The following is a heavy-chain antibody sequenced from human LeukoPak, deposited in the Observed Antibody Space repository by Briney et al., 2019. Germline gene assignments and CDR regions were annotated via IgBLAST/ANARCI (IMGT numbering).Heavy chain of an antibody. J-gene: IGHJ4*02. CDR2: INHSGST. Sequence: SETLSLTCTVSGGSISSGGYYWSWIRQPPGKGLEWIGEINHSGSTNYNPSLKSRVTISVDTSKNQFSLKLSSVTAADTAVYYCARGKYNCSSTSCYSDYWGQGTLVTVSS. V-gene: IGHV4-39*07. D-gene: IGHD2-2*01. CDR1: GGSISSGGYY. CDR3: ARGKYNCSSTSCYSDY.